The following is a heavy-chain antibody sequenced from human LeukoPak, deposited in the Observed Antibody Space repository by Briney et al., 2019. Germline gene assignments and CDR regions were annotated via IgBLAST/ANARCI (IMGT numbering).Heavy chain of an antibody. CDR3: AREGAVDTAMGFED. V-gene: IGHV4-30-2*01. D-gene: IGHD5-18*01. Sequence: SETLSLTCAVSGGSISSGGYSWSWIRQPPGKGLEWIGYIYHSGSTYYNPSLKSRVTIVVDTSKNQFSVKLKSVTDADTAVYYCAREGAVDTAMGFEDWGQGTLVTVS. CDR1: GGSISSGGYS. J-gene: IGHJ4*02. CDR2: IYHSGST.